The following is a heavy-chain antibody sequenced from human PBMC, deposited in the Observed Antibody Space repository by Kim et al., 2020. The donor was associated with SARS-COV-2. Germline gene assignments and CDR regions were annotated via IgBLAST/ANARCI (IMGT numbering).Heavy chain of an antibody. CDR1: GFTFSSYS. J-gene: IGHJ6*02. Sequence: GGSLRLSCAASGFTFSSYSMNWVRQAPGKGLEWVSSISSSSSYIYYADSVKGRFTISRDNAKNSLYLQMNSLRAEDTAVYYCARVVPADIGGYYYYYGMDVRGPGTTVTGSS. D-gene: IGHD2-2*01. CDR2: ISSSSSYI. V-gene: IGHV3-21*01. CDR3: ARVVPADIGGYYYYYGMDV.